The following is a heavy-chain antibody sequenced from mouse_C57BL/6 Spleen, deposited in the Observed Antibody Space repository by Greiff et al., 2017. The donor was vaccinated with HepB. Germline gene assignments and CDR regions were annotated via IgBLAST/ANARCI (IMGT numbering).Heavy chain of an antibody. D-gene: IGHD2-3*01. CDR2: IRNKANGYTT. CDR1: GFTFTDYY. Sequence: EVKLVESGGGLVQPGGSLSLSCAASGFTFTDYYMSWVRQPPGKALEWLGFIRNKANGYTTEYSASVKGRFTISRDNSQSILYLQMNALRAEDSATYYCAGYISYDGYHQAMDYWGQGTSVTVSS. CDR3: AGYISYDGYHQAMDY. V-gene: IGHV7-3*01. J-gene: IGHJ4*01.